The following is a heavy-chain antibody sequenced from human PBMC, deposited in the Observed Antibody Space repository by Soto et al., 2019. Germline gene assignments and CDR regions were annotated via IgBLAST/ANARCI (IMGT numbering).Heavy chain of an antibody. CDR1: GFTFNSYS. D-gene: IGHD2-2*01. CDR2: ITSGSSTI. J-gene: IGHJ4*02. CDR3: VRYAGYLGY. V-gene: IGHV3-48*01. Sequence: EVQLVESGGGLVQPGGSLRLSCVVSGFTFNSYSMDWVRQAPGKGLEWVSYITSGSSTIHYADSVKGRFTISRDNAKNLVFLQMSSLRVEDTAVYYCVRYAGYLGYWGQGSRVTVSS.